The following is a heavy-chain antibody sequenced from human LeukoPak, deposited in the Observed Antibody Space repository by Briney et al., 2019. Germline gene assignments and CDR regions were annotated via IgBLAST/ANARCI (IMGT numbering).Heavy chain of an antibody. J-gene: IGHJ4*02. CDR2: ISAYNGNT. V-gene: IGHV1-18*01. CDR3: ARSPGFTSLPPLDY. Sequence: ASVKVSCTASGYTFTSYGISWVRQAPGQGLEWMGWISAYNGNTNYAQKLQGRVTMTTDTSTSTAYMELRSLRSDDTAVYYCARSPGFTSLPPLDYWGQGTLVTVSS. CDR1: GYTFTSYG.